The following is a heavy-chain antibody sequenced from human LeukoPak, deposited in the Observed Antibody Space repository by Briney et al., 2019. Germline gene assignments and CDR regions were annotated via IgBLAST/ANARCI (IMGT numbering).Heavy chain of an antibody. J-gene: IGHJ3*02. Sequence: KPSESLSLTRTVSGGSISSYYWSWIRQPPGKGLEWIGYIYYSGSTKYQPSLKSRVTISVDTSKNEFSLKLSSVTAADTAVYYCARGRFLDAFDIWGQGTMVTVSS. CDR2: IYYSGST. CDR3: ARGRFLDAFDI. D-gene: IGHD3-3*01. CDR1: GGSISSYY. V-gene: IGHV4-59*01.